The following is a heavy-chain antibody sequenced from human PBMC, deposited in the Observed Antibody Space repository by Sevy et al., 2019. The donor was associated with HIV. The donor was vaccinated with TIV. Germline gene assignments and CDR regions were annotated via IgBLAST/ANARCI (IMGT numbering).Heavy chain of an antibody. V-gene: IGHV4-59*01. CDR2: IYYSGST. CDR1: GGSISSYY. CDR3: ASGFWSGYYRESWFDP. J-gene: IGHJ5*02. Sequence: SETLSLTCTVSGGSISSYYWSWIRQPPGKGLEWIGYIYYSGSTNYNPSVKSRVTISVDTSKNQFSLKLSSVTAADTAVYYCASGFWSGYYRESWFDPWGQGTLVTVSS. D-gene: IGHD3-3*01.